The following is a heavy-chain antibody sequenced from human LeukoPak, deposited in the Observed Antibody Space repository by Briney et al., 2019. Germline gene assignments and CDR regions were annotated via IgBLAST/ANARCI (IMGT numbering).Heavy chain of an antibody. CDR3: VRDRGGGTWFDP. D-gene: IGHD2-15*01. V-gene: IGHV3-74*01. CDR1: GFTFSSYS. CDR2: INSDGSST. Sequence: LGGCLRLSSAASGFTFSSYSMYWVRQAPGKGLVWVSRINSDGSSTSYADSVKGRFTISRGNAKNTLYLQMNSLRAEDTAVYYCVRDRGGGTWFDPWGQGTLVIV. J-gene: IGHJ5*02.